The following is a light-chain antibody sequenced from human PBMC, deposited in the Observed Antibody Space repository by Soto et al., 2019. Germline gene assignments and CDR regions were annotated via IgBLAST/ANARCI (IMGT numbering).Light chain of an antibody. CDR1: SSNIGGGYD. J-gene: IGLJ2*01. V-gene: IGLV1-40*01. CDR3: QSYDSSLSGREV. CDR2: ANR. Sequence: QSVLTQPPSVSGAPGQRVTISCTGSSSNIGGGYDVHWYQQLPGRAPKLLIYANRDRPSGVPDRFSGSKSGSSASLAITGLQAEDEADYYCQSYDSSLSGREVFGGGTQLTVL.